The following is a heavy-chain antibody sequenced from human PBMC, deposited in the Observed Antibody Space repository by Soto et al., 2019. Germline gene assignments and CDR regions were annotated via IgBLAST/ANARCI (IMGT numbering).Heavy chain of an antibody. J-gene: IGHJ4*02. CDR2: GKSKTDGGTT. V-gene: IGHV3-15*07. Sequence: EVQMVESGGGLVQPGGSLRLSCATSGFTFINAWMNWVRQAPGKGLEWVGRGKSKTDGGTTDYAAPVKGRFTISRDDSKNTLFLQMNSLKIEDTALYYCTTDPYSTRDYWGQGTLVTVSS. CDR3: TTDPYSTRDY. CDR1: GFTFINAW. D-gene: IGHD4-4*01.